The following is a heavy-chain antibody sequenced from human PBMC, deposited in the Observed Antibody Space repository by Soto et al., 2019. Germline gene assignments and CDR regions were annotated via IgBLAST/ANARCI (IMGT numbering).Heavy chain of an antibody. J-gene: IGHJ6*02. V-gene: IGHV3-30*18. CDR2: ISYDGSNK. Sequence: QVQLVESGGGVVQPGRSMRLSCAASGFTFSSYGMHWVRQAPGKGLEWVAVISYDGSNKYYADSVKGRFTISRDNSTHTLYLQMNSLRAEDTAVYYCAKSLRGAGGSRFYGMDVWGQGTTVTVSS. CDR1: GFTFSSYG. D-gene: IGHD2-2*01. CDR3: AKSLRGAGGSRFYGMDV.